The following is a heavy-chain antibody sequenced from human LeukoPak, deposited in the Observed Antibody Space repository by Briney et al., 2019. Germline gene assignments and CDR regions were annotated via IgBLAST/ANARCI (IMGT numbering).Heavy chain of an antibody. J-gene: IGHJ5*02. D-gene: IGHD3-10*01. CDR3: ARDYYGSGSYYNIGQPFDP. Sequence: AASVKVSCKASGYTFTSYAMHWVRQAPGQRLEWMGWINAGNGNTKYSQKFQGRVTITRDTSASTAYMELSSLRSEDTAVYYCARDYYGSGSYYNIGQPFDPWGQGTLVTVSS. CDR2: INAGNGNT. V-gene: IGHV1-3*01. CDR1: GYTFTSYA.